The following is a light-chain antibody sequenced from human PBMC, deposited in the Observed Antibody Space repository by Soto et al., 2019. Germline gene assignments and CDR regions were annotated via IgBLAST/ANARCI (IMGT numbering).Light chain of an antibody. Sequence: EIVLTQSPDTLSLSPGERATLSCRASQSVRTNYLAWYQQKPGQAPRFLIFDASSRATGIPDRFSGSGSGTNFTLTISRLEPEDCEVYYCQQYGSTPLTFGGGTKVDIE. CDR3: QQYGSTPLT. CDR1: QSVRTNY. V-gene: IGKV3-20*01. CDR2: DAS. J-gene: IGKJ4*02.